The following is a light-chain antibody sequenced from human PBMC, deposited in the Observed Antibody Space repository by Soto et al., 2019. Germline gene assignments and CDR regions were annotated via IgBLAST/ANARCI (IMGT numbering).Light chain of an antibody. CDR2: GNS. Sequence: QSVLTQPPSVSGAPGQRVTISCTGSSSNIGGGYDVHWYQQLPGTAPKLLIYGNSNRPSGVPDRFSGSKSGTSASLAITGLQAEDAADYYCQSEDSSLCGWVFGGGTKLTVL. J-gene: IGLJ3*02. CDR1: SSNIGGGYD. V-gene: IGLV1-40*01. CDR3: QSEDSSLCGWV.